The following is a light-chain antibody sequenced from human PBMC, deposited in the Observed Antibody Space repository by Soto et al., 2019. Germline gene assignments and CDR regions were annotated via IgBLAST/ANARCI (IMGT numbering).Light chain of an antibody. CDR1: STDVGSYNL. J-gene: IGLJ1*01. Sequence: QSVLTQPASVSGSPGQSITISCTGTSTDVGSYNLVSWYQQHPGKAPKLMIYEGSKRPSGVSNRFSGPKSGNTASLTISGLQAEDEADYYCCSYAGNSAFVFGTGTKLSVL. CDR2: EGS. V-gene: IGLV2-23*01. CDR3: CSYAGNSAFV.